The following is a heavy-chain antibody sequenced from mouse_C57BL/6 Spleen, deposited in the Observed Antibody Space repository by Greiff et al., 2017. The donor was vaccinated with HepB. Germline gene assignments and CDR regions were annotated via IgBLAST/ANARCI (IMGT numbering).Heavy chain of an antibody. CDR3: ARWGELGAWFAY. D-gene: IGHD4-1*01. CDR2: IDPSDSYT. J-gene: IGHJ3*01. V-gene: IGHV1-50*01. CDR1: GYTFTSYW. Sequence: QVQLQQPGAELVKPGASVKLSCKASGYTFTSYWMQWVKQRPGQGLEWIGEIDPSDSYTNYNQKFKGKATLTVDTSSSTAYMQLSSLTSEDSAVYYCARWGELGAWFAYWGQGTLVTVSA.